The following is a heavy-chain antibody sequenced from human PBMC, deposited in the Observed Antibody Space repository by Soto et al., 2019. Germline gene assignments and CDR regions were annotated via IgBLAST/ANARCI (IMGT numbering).Heavy chain of an antibody. CDR3: ATEMIAKYGMDV. CDR2: IYTDDNI. Sequence: EVQLVESGGGLVQPGGSLRLSCAASGFTVSGNYVTWVRQAPGKGLEWVSVIYTDDNIYYADSVTGRFTISRDNSKNTFYLQMNRLSVEDTAVYYCATEMIAKYGMDVWGQGTTVTVSS. D-gene: IGHD2-21*01. J-gene: IGHJ6*02. CDR1: GFTVSGNY. V-gene: IGHV3-53*01.